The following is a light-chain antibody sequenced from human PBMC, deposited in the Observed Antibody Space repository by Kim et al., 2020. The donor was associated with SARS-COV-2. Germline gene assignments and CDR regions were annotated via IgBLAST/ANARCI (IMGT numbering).Light chain of an antibody. CDR2: KAS. J-gene: IGKJ4*01. Sequence: DIQMTQSPSTLSASVGDRVTITCRASQSIDSWLDWYQQKPGKAPNLLIYKASNLESGVPSRFSGSGSGTEFTLTISSLQPDDFATYYSQQYNSKRTFGGGTKVDIK. CDR1: QSIDSW. V-gene: IGKV1-5*03. CDR3: QQYNSKRT.